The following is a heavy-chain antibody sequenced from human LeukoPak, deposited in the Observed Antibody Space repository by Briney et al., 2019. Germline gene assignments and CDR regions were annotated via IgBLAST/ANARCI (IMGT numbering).Heavy chain of an antibody. V-gene: IGHV3-33*01. Sequence: GGSLRLSCAASGFIFSSYGMNWVRQARGKGLEWVAVIWYDGSQKHYADSVKGRFTISRDDSENVVYLQMNNLRIRDTAVYFCARDRAATQEWVELDLWGQGTPVTISS. D-gene: IGHD3-3*01. CDR3: ARDRAATQEWVELDL. CDR1: GFIFSSYG. CDR2: IWYDGSQK. J-gene: IGHJ5*02.